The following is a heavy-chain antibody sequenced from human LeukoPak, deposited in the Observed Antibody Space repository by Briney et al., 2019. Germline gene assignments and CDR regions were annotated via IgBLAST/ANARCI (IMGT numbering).Heavy chain of an antibody. CDR2: SHNGGDT. CDR1: GFTFSRST. Sequence: GGSLRLSCADSGFTFSRSTMTWVRQAPGKGLEWVSVSHNGGDTYYAGSVKGRVTVSRDNSKNTLYLQMDSLRGEDTALYYCTRDLYSDAPDYWGQGTLVTVSS. CDR3: TRDLYSDAPDY. D-gene: IGHD5-12*01. V-gene: IGHV3-23*01. J-gene: IGHJ4*02.